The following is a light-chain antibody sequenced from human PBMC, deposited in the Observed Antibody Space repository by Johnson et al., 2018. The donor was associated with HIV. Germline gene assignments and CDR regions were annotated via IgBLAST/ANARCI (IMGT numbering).Light chain of an antibody. CDR3: GTWDSSLSAYV. Sequence: QSVLTQPPSVSAAPGQKVTISCSGSSSNIGNNYVSWYQQVPGTAPKLLIYDNNKRPSGIPDLFSGSKSGTSATLGITGLQTGDEADYYCGTWDSSLSAYVCGTGTKVTVL. J-gene: IGLJ1*01. CDR2: DNN. V-gene: IGLV1-51*01. CDR1: SSNIGNNY.